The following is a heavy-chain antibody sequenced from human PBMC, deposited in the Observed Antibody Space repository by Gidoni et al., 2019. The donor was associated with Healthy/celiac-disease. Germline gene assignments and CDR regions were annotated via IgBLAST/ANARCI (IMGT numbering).Heavy chain of an antibody. J-gene: IGHJ4*02. CDR3: ARERSPSIAAAVPYYFDY. CDR2: ISSSSSYI. V-gene: IGHV3-21*01. CDR1: GFTFSSSG. D-gene: IGHD6-13*01. Sequence: EVQLVESGGGLVQPGGSLRLSCAASGFTFSSSGRHWVRQAPGKGREWVSSISSSSSYIYYADSVKGRFTISRDNAKNSLYLQMNSLRAEDTAVYYCARERSPSIAAAVPYYFDYWGQGTLVTVSS.